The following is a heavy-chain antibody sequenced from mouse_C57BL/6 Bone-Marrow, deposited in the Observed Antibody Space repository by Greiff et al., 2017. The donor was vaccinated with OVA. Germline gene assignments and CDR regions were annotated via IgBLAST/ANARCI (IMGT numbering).Heavy chain of an antibody. V-gene: IGHV1-64*01. CDR2: IHPNSGST. Sequence: QVQLQQPGAELVKPGASVKLSCKASGYTFTSFWMHWVKQRPGQGLEWIGMIHPNSGSTNYNEKFKSKATLTVDKSSSTAYMQLSSLTSEDSAVYYCARIPYYYGSSCAYWGQGTLVTVSA. D-gene: IGHD1-1*01. J-gene: IGHJ3*01. CDR1: GYTFTSFW. CDR3: ARIPYYYGSSCAY.